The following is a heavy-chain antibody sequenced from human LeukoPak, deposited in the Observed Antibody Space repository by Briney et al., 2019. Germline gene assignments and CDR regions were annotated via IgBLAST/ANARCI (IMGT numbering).Heavy chain of an antibody. D-gene: IGHD1-26*01. CDR1: GFTFSRYW. J-gene: IGHJ4*02. CDR3: ARDGRYISDY. Sequence: GGSLRLSCAASGFTFSRYWMSWVRQAPGKGLEWVANINQDGSEEYYVDSVKGRFTISRDNAKNSLYLQMNSLRAEDTAVYYCARDGRYISDYWGQGTLVSVSS. CDR2: INQDGSEE. V-gene: IGHV3-7*05.